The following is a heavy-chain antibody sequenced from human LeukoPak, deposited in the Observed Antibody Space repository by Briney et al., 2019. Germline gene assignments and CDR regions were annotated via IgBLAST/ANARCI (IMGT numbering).Heavy chain of an antibody. J-gene: IGHJ6*02. V-gene: IGHV3-23*01. Sequence: GASLRLSCAASGFTFSSYAMSWVRQAPGKGLEWVSAISGSGGSTYYADSVKGRFTISRDNSKNTLYLQMNSLRAEDTAVYYCAKDLNWNRYYYYYGMDVWGQGTTVTVPS. CDR2: ISGSGGST. CDR1: GFTFSSYA. CDR3: AKDLNWNRYYYYYGMDV. D-gene: IGHD1-20*01.